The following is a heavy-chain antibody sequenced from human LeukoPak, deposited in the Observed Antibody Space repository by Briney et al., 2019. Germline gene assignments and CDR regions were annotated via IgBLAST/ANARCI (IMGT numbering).Heavy chain of an antibody. CDR1: GFTFSSYT. J-gene: IGHJ6*02. CDR2: ISYDGRNK. D-gene: IGHD5-12*01. CDR3: ARDEYSGDRYGMDI. Sequence: PGGSLRLSCAASGFTFSSYTMHWVRQAPGKGLEWVALISYDGRNKYYADPVKGRFAISGDNSKNTLYLQMNSLRPEDTALYYCARDEYSGDRYGMDIWGQGTTVTVSS. V-gene: IGHV3-30*09.